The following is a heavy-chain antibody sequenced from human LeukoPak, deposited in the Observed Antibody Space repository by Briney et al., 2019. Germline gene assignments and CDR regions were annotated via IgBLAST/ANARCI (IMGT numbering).Heavy chain of an antibody. Sequence: GGSLRLSCAASGFTFSSFALSWVRQAPGKGLEWVTSISSSSSYIYYADSVKGRFTISRDNAKNSLYLQMNSLRAEDTAVYYCARDDGSSGYYYALSKGVDYWGQGTLVTVSS. D-gene: IGHD3-22*01. CDR3: ARDDGSSGYYYALSKGVDY. CDR2: ISSSSSYI. J-gene: IGHJ4*02. V-gene: IGHV3-21*01. CDR1: GFTFSSFA.